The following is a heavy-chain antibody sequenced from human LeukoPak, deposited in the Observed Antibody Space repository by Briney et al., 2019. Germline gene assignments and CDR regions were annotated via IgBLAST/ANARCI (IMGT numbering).Heavy chain of an antibody. CDR2: IRRDGSEE. Sequence: GGSLRLSCAASGFTFSTYYMSWVRQAPGKGLEWVANIRRDGSEEHYVDSVKGRFTISRDNAKNSLYLQMSGLRAEDTAVYYCARTRTQVSYRGLDYWGQGTLVTVSS. J-gene: IGHJ4*02. D-gene: IGHD1-14*01. CDR1: GFTFSTYY. CDR3: ARTRTQVSYRGLDY. V-gene: IGHV3-7*01.